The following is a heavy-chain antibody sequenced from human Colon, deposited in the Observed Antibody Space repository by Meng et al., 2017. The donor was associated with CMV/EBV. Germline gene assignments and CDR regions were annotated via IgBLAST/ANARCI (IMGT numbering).Heavy chain of an antibody. CDR1: GFTFSSYG. D-gene: IGHD4-17*01. J-gene: IGHJ4*02. CDR2: IRNDRSYE. V-gene: IGHV3-30*02. Sequence: VQLVESGGGVGQPGGSLRLSCAASGFTFSSYGMHWVRQAPGKGLEWVTFIRNDRSYEYYADSVQGRFTVSRDNSKNTMYLQMNSLGGDDTAVYYCAKVADYADFVMEYWGQGTLVTVSS. CDR3: AKVADYADFVMEY.